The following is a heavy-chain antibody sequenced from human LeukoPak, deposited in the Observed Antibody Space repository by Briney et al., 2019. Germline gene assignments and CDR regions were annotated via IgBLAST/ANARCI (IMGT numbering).Heavy chain of an antibody. D-gene: IGHD6-19*01. CDR1: GGSISTSSYY. V-gene: IGHV4-39*01. CDR2: IYYSGST. J-gene: IGHJ6*03. CDR3: ARHHYSCGWHGLSHYYYYMDV. Sequence: PSETLSLTCTVSGGSISTSSYYWGWIRQPPGKGLEWIGSIYYSGSTYYNPSLKSRVTISVDTSKNQFSLKLRSVAAADTAVYYCARHHYSCGWHGLSHYYYYMDVWGKGTTVTVSS.